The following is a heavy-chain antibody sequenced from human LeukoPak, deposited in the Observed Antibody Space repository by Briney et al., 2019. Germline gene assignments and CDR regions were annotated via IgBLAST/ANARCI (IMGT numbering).Heavy chain of an antibody. D-gene: IGHD6-19*01. CDR2: IYTSGST. Sequence: SETLSLTCTVSGGSISSYYWSWIRQPAGKGLEWIGRIYTSGSTNYNPSLKSRVTISVDTSKNQFSLKLSSVTAADTAVYYCARVMRAVAGKVVWFDPWGQGTLVTVSS. CDR3: ARVMRAVAGKVVWFDP. CDR1: GGSISSYY. V-gene: IGHV4-4*07. J-gene: IGHJ5*02.